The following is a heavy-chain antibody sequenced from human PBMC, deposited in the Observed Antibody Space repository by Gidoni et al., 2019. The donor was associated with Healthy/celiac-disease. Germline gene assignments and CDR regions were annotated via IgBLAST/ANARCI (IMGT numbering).Heavy chain of an antibody. D-gene: IGHD3-10*01. Sequence: QLQLQESGPGLVKPSETLSLTCTVSGGSISSSSYYWGWIRPPPGKGLEWIGSIYYSGSTYYNPSLKSRVTISVDTSKNQFSLKLSSVTAADTAVYYCAVIDGADYWGQGTLVTVSS. J-gene: IGHJ4*02. V-gene: IGHV4-39*01. CDR3: AVIDGADY. CDR1: GGSISSSSYY. CDR2: IYYSGST.